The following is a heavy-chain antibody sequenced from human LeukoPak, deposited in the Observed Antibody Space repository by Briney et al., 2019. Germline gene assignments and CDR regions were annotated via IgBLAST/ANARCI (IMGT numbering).Heavy chain of an antibody. V-gene: IGHV4-39*07. CDR3: ARGGVLRYFDL. Sequence: SETLSLTCTVSDVSVTTRDSYWGWIRQPPGKGLEWIGSAYYSGSTYYNPSLKSRVTISVDRSKNQFSLKLSSVTAADTAVYYCARGGVLRYFDLWGRGTLVTVSS. CDR1: DVSVTTRDSY. J-gene: IGHJ2*01. D-gene: IGHD2-15*01. CDR2: AYYSGST.